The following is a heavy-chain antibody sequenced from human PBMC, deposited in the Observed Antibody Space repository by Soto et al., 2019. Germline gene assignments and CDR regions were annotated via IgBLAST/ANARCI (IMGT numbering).Heavy chain of an antibody. CDR2: INPNSGGT. D-gene: IGHD2-15*01. CDR1: GYTFTGYY. CDR3: ARGGGYCSGGSCQRGNYYYYYMDV. V-gene: IGHV1-2*04. J-gene: IGHJ6*03. Sequence: QVQLVQSGAEVKKPGASVKVSCKASGYTFTGYYMHWVRQAPGQGLEWMGWINPNSGGTNYAQKFQGWVTMTRDTSLSTAYMELSRLRSDDTAVYYCARGGGYCSGGSCQRGNYYYYYMDVWGKGTTVTVSS.